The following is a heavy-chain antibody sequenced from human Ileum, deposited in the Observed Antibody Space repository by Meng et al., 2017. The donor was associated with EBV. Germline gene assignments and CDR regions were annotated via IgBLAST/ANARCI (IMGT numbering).Heavy chain of an antibody. CDR2: IFYRGNT. CDR1: GAPMSSRNYY. D-gene: IGHD4-17*01. CDR3: VSAYDYGDYEAFAY. J-gene: IGHJ4*02. Sequence: LHLLGSGPGLGGPLEPLARPGRVSGAPMSSRNYYWGWIRQPPGKALECIGTIFYRGNTFYTPSLKTRLTISVDTSKNEFSLNLKSVTAADTAVYYCVSAYDYGDYEAFAYWGLGSLVTVSS. V-gene: IGHV4-39*07.